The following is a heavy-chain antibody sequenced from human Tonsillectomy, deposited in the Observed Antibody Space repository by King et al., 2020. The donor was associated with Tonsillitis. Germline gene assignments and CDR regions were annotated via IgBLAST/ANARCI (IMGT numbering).Heavy chain of an antibody. J-gene: IGHJ6*03. Sequence: VQLQQWGAGLLKPSETLSLTCAVYGGSFSGYYWSWIRQPPGKGLEWIGEINHSGSTNYNPSLKSRVTISADTSKNQFSLKLSSLTAADTAVYYCARVGALHYYYYMDVWGKGTTVTVSS. V-gene: IGHV4-34*01. CDR1: GGSFSGYY. CDR2: INHSGST. CDR3: ARVGALHYYYYMDV. D-gene: IGHD3-16*01.